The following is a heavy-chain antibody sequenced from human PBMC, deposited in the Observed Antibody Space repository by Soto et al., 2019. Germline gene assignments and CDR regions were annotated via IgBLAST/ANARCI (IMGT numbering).Heavy chain of an antibody. CDR1: GGSISSYY. J-gene: IGHJ5*02. CDR3: ARRYGGTLDH. V-gene: IGHV4-59*08. D-gene: IGHD4-17*01. Sequence: QVQLQASGPGLVKPSETLSLTCTVSGGSISSYYWSWIRQPPGKGLEWIGYIYYSGSTNYNPSLKSRVTISVETFNNQYAPKLSSVTAAATAVYYCARRYGGTLDHWGQGTLVTVS. CDR2: IYYSGST.